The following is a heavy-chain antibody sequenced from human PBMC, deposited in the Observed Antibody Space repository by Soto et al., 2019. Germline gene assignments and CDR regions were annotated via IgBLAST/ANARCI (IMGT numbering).Heavy chain of an antibody. CDR3: AREPGWYFDR. CDR1: GFTFSSYA. CDR2: ISYDGSNK. Sequence: QVQLVESGGGVVQPGRSLRLSCAASGFTFSSYAMHWVRQAPGKGLEWVAVISYDGSNKYYADSVKGRFTISRDNSKNTLYLQMNSLSAEDTAVYYCAREPGWYFDRWGRGTLVTVSS. V-gene: IGHV3-30-3*01. J-gene: IGHJ2*01. D-gene: IGHD2-2*01.